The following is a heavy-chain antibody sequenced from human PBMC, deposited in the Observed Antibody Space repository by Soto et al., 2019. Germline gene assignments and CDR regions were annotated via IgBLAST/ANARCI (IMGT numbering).Heavy chain of an antibody. CDR1: GGTFSSYT. CDR2: IIPILGIA. Sequence: KVSCKASGGTFSSYTISWVRQAPGQGLEWMGRIIPILGIANYAQKFQGRVTITADKSTSTAYMELSSLRSEDTAVYYCARARTGTTPSYYYYGMDVWGQGTTVTVSS. CDR3: ARARTGTTPSYYYYGMDV. D-gene: IGHD1-1*01. V-gene: IGHV1-69*02. J-gene: IGHJ6*02.